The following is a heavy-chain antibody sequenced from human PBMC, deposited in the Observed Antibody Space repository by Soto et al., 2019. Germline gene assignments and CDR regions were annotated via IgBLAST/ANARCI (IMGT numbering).Heavy chain of an antibody. V-gene: IGHV4-39*01. CDR3: VRQEGYRAGCPGY. Sequence: QLQLRESGPGLVKPSETLSLTCTVSGDSISSSRFYWGWIRQPPGNGLEWIGSIYYNGNTLYNPSLQSRVSISSDTSKNHFSLSLISVTATDTAVYYCVRQEGYRAGCPGYWGQGSQVTVSS. CDR1: GDSISSSRFY. J-gene: IGHJ4*02. CDR2: IYYNGNT. D-gene: IGHD5-18*01.